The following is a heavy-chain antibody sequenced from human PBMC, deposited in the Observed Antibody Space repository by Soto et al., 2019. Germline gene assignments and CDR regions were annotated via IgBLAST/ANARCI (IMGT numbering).Heavy chain of an antibody. Sequence: GGSLRLSCAASGFTFSSYEMSWVRQAPGKGLEWVSYISSRGSPIYYADSVKGRFTISRDNAKNSLYLQMNSLRVEDTAVYCCAGDLPAGGYTAYFPHDALDIWGQGTMVTVSS. CDR1: GFTFSSYE. D-gene: IGHD1-26*01. J-gene: IGHJ3*02. CDR3: AGDLPAGGYTAYFPHDALDI. V-gene: IGHV3-48*03. CDR2: ISSRGSPI.